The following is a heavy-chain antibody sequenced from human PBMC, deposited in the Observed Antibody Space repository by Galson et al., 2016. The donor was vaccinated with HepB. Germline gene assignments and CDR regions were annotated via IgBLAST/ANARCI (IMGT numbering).Heavy chain of an antibody. CDR2: IYWDDEK. J-gene: IGHJ6*02. CDR3: AHSFTGFDV. Sequence: PALVKPTQTLTLTCTFSGFSLSTSGVGVGWIRQPPGKALEWLGIIYWDDEKRYSPSLKSRLTITKDSSKNQVVLIMTKMDPVDTATYYCAHSFTGFDVWGQGTTVTVSS. V-gene: IGHV2-5*02. CDR1: GFSLSTSGVG.